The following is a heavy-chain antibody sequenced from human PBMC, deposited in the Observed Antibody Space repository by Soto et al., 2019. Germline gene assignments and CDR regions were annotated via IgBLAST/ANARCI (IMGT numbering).Heavy chain of an antibody. Sequence: PGGSLRLSCEASGFTFNTYSMHWVRQPPGKGLEWLAAIWYDGTQKYYADSVKGRFIISRDNSKNTLYLQMNSLRAEDTAVYYCAKGTYYYGSAPYYFDYWGQGTLVTVSS. CDR3: AKGTYYYGSAPYYFDY. V-gene: IGHV3-33*06. CDR2: IWYDGTQK. J-gene: IGHJ4*02. CDR1: GFTFNTYS. D-gene: IGHD3-10*01.